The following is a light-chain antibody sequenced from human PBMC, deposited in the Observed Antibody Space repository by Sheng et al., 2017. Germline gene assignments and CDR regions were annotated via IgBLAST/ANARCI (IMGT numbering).Light chain of an antibody. V-gene: IGKV3-11*01. Sequence: EIVLTQSPGTLSLSPGERATLSCRASQKINSNYLSWLQQKPGQAPRLLIYDASNRATGIPARFSGSGSGTDFTLTISSLEPEDFAVYYCQQRSNWPPRGTFGQGTKLEIK. J-gene: IGKJ2*02. CDR3: QQRSNWPPRGT. CDR1: QKINSNY. CDR2: DAS.